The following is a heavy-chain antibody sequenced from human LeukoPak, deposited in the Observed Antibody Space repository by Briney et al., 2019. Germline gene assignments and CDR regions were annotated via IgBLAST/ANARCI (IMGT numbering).Heavy chain of an antibody. D-gene: IGHD5-24*01. CDR2: IIPILGIA. J-gene: IGHJ6*02. CDR3: ARDLRDGYNSPYYYGMDV. Sequence: ASVTVSCKASGGTFSSYAISWVRQAPGQGLEWMGRIIPILGIANYAQKFQGRVTITADKSTSTAYMELSSLRSEDTAVYYCARDLRDGYNSPYYYGMDVWGQGTTVTVSS. CDR1: GGTFSSYA. V-gene: IGHV1-69*04.